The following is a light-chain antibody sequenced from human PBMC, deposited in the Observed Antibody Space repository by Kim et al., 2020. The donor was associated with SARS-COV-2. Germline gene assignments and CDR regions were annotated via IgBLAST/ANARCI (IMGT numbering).Light chain of an antibody. CDR2: DVN. J-gene: IGLJ1*01. CDR1: STDIGSHND. CDR3: SSYTRTNTVYV. V-gene: IGLV2-14*03. Sequence: QSITISSTETSTDIGSHNDVSWYQQHPGKAPQLIIFDVNRRPSGISYRFSGSKSGNTASLTISGLQTQDEADYYCSSYTRTNTVYVFGGGTKVTVL.